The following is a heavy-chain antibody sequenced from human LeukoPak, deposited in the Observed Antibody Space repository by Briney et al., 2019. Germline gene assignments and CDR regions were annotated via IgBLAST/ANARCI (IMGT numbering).Heavy chain of an antibody. D-gene: IGHD5-18*01. Sequence: GGSLRLSCAASGFTFSSYAMSWVRQAPGKGLEWVSAISGSGGSTYYADSVKGRFTISRDNSKNTLYLQMNSLRAEDTAVYYCAKAALYHEVDAAMPFRWGQGTLVTVSS. CDR3: AKAALYHEVDAAMPFR. V-gene: IGHV3-23*01. J-gene: IGHJ4*02. CDR2: ISGSGGST. CDR1: GFTFSSYA.